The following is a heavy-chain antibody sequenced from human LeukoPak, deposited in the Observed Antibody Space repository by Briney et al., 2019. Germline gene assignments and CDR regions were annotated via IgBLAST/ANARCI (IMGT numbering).Heavy chain of an antibody. CDR1: GFTLSSYE. V-gene: IGHV3-48*03. J-gene: IGHJ4*02. CDR2: ISSSGSTI. D-gene: IGHD3-10*01. Sequence: GGSLRLSCAASGFTLSSYEMNWVRQAPGKGLEWVSYISSSGSTIYYADSVKGRFTISRDNSKNTLYLQMNSLRAEDTAVYYCATGSGGDVEYWGQGTLVTVSS. CDR3: ATGSGGDVEY.